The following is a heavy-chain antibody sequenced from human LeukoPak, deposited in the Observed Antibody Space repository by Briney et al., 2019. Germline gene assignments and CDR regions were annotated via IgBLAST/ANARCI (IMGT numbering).Heavy chain of an antibody. CDR3: ARAVLPYDILTGYSYYYYYMDV. V-gene: IGHV1-18*01. CDR2: INPYNDIT. CDR1: GYTFTASG. J-gene: IGHJ6*03. Sequence: ASVKVSCKASGYTFTASGLCWVRQAPGQGLEWMGWINPYNDITDYAQTFKGRVTMTTDTSTSTAYMELRSLRSDDTAVYYCARAVLPYDILTGYSYYYYYMDVWGKGTTVTISS. D-gene: IGHD3-9*01.